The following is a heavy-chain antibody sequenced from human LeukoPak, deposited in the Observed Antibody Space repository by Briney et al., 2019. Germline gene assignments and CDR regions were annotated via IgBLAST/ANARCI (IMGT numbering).Heavy chain of an antibody. D-gene: IGHD6-13*01. Sequence: ASVKVSCKASGYTFTGYYMHWVRQAPGQGLEWMGWINPDSGGTKYAQKFQGRVTMTRDTSISTAYMEVSRLTSDDTAVYYCAGDSYYSSPLLGRDDAFDIWGQGTMVTVSS. CDR1: GYTFTGYY. CDR2: INPDSGGT. CDR3: AGDSYYSSPLLGRDDAFDI. J-gene: IGHJ3*02. V-gene: IGHV1-2*02.